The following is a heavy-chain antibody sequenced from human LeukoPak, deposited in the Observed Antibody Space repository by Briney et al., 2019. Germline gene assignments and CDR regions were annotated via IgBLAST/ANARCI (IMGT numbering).Heavy chain of an antibody. CDR3: ARQEWLSPYNWFDP. D-gene: IGHD3-3*01. Sequence: ASVKVSCKASGYTFTSYGISWVRQAPGQGLEWMGWISAYNGNTNYAQKLQGRVTMTTDTSTSTAYMEPRSLRSDDTAVYYCARQEWLSPYNWFDPWGQGTLVTVSS. CDR2: ISAYNGNT. V-gene: IGHV1-18*01. CDR1: GYTFTSYG. J-gene: IGHJ5*02.